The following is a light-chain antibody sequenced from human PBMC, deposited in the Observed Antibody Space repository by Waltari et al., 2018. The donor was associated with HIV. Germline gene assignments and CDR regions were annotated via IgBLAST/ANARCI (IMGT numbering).Light chain of an antibody. CDR1: SRDFGFYNY. V-gene: IGLV2-14*01. J-gene: IGLJ2*01. Sequence: QSALTQPASVSGSPGQSITISCSGTSRDFGFYNYVSWYQQVPGQVPKVIIYEVTSRPSGVSDRFSGSRSGNTASLTISGLQPEDEADYYCTSYTPSDTLVFGGGTKVTVL. CDR2: EVT. CDR3: TSYTPSDTLV.